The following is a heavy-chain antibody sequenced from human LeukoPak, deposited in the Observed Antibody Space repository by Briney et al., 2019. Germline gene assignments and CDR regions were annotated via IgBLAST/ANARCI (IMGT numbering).Heavy chain of an antibody. CDR1: GFTFDDYA. CDR2: ISWDGGST. D-gene: IGHD3-22*01. V-gene: IGHV3-43D*03. CDR3: AKSLNYYDSSGVQH. J-gene: IGHJ1*01. Sequence: PGGSLRLSCAASGFTFDDYAMHWVRQAPGKGLEWVSPISWDGGSTYYADSVKGRFTISRDNSKNSLYLQMNSLRAEDTALYYCAKSLNYYDSSGVQHWGQGTLVTVSS.